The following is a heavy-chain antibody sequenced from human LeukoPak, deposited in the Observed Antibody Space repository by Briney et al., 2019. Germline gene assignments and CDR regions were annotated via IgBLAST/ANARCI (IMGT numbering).Heavy chain of an antibody. CDR1: GFTFSSYA. CDR2: ISGSGGST. CDR3: AKDAARPYYYGSGSYYNHFDY. J-gene: IGHJ4*02. Sequence: GGSLRLSCAASGFTFSSYAMSWVRQAPGKGLEWVSAISGSGGSTYYADSVKGRFTISRDNSKNTLYLQMNSLRAEDTAVYYCAKDAARPYYYGSGSYYNHFDYWGQGTLVTVSS. V-gene: IGHV3-23*01. D-gene: IGHD3-10*01.